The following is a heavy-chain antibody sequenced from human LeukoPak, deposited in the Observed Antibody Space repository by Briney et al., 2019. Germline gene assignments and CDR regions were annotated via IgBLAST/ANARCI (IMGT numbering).Heavy chain of an antibody. CDR1: GFTFEDYG. J-gene: IGHJ4*02. Sequence: GRSLRLSCAASGFTFEDYGMHWVRQAPGKGLEWVSGISWNSGSIGYADSVKGRFTISRDNAKNSLYLQMNSLRAEDTALYYCAKGGVNMVRGASGYWGQGTLVTVSS. CDR3: AKGGVNMVRGASGY. D-gene: IGHD3-10*01. CDR2: ISWNSGSI. V-gene: IGHV3-9*01.